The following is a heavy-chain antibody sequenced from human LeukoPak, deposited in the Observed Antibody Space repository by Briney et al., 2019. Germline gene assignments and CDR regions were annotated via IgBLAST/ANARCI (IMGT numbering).Heavy chain of an antibody. CDR2: ISGYNGNT. CDR1: GYSFTSHG. D-gene: IGHD1-14*01. Sequence: ASVKVSCKTSGYSFTSHGISWVRQAPGQGLEWMGWISGYNGNTSYAQKFQGRVTMTTDASTRTAHMEVRGLRSDDTAVYYCARGGWTTGMDYWGQGTLVTVSS. CDR3: ARGGWTTGMDY. V-gene: IGHV1-18*01. J-gene: IGHJ4*02.